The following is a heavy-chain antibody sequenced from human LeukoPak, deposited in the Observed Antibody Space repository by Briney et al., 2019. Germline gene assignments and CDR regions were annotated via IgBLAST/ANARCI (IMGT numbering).Heavy chain of an antibody. Sequence: PGGSLRLSCAASGFTFNDAWMNWVRQAPGKGLEWVGRIKSKTDGGTTDYAAPVKGRFTISRDDSKNTLYLQMNSLKIEDTAVYYCTTGRYCTNGVCCPLGYWGQGTLVTVSS. J-gene: IGHJ4*02. CDR3: TTGRYCTNGVCCPLGY. CDR1: GFTFNDAW. D-gene: IGHD2-8*01. V-gene: IGHV3-15*07. CDR2: IKSKTDGGTT.